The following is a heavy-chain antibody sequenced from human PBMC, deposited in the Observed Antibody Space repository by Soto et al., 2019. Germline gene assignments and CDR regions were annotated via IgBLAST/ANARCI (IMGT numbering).Heavy chain of an antibody. D-gene: IGHD2-21*01. CDR2: IFHSGST. V-gene: IGHV4-30-2*01. CDR3: ARGRYCGGDCYSYGMDV. J-gene: IGHJ6*02. CDR1: GGSISSGGYS. Sequence: SETLSLTCTVSGGSISSGGYSWSWIRQPPGKGLEWIGYIFHSGSTYYNPSPKSRVTISVDRSKNQFSLKLTSVTAADTAVYYCARGRYCGGDCYSYGMDVWGQGTTVTVSS.